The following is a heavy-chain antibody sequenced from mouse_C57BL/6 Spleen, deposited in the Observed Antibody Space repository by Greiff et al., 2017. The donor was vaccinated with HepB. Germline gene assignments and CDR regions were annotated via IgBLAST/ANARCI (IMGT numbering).Heavy chain of an antibody. CDR2: ISDGGSYT. Sequence: EVKVVESGGGLVKPGGSLKLSCAASGFTFSSYAMSWVRQTPEKRLEWVATISDGGSYTYYPDNVKGRFTITRDNAKNNLYLQMSHLKSEDTAMYYCARDKTTVVAGDAMDYWGQGTSVTVSS. V-gene: IGHV5-4*01. D-gene: IGHD1-1*01. J-gene: IGHJ4*01. CDR1: GFTFSSYA. CDR3: ARDKTTVVAGDAMDY.